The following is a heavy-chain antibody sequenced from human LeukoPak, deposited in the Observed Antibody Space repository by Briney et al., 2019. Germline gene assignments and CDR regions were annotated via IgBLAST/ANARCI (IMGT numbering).Heavy chain of an antibody. CDR3: ASGPYYDFWSGYYTGDAFDI. D-gene: IGHD3-3*01. V-gene: IGHV4-59*01. J-gene: IGHJ3*02. CDR1: GDSISSSY. Sequence: SETLSLTCTVTGDSISSSYWSWIRQPPGKGLEWIGYIYYSGSTNYNPSLKSRVTISVDTSKNQFSLKLSSVAAADTAVYYCASGPYYDFWSGYYTGDAFDIWGQGTMVTVSS. CDR2: IYYSGST.